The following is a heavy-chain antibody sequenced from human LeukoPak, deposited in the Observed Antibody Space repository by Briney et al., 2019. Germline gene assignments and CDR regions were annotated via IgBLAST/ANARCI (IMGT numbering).Heavy chain of an antibody. J-gene: IGHJ5*02. Sequence: EWIGEINHSGSTNYNPSLKSRVTISVDTSKNQFSLKLSSVTAADTAVYYCARVSRRGKIDPWG. CDR3: ARVSRRGKIDP. CDR2: INHSGST. D-gene: IGHD3-3*02. V-gene: IGHV4-34*01.